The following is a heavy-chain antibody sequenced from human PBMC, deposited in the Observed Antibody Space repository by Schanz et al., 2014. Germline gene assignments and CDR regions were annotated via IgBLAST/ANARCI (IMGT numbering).Heavy chain of an antibody. CDR1: GFTFTNYA. CDR3: ARGGPAYYFDD. Sequence: EVQLVESGGGLVQPGGSLRLSCAASGFTFTNYAMSWVRQAPGKGLEWLSVISASGGDTYYADSVKGRFTISRDNSKNTVYIQMNSLRAEDTAVYYCARGGPAYYFDDWGQGTLXTVSS. CDR2: ISASGGDT. J-gene: IGHJ4*02. V-gene: IGHV3-23*04.